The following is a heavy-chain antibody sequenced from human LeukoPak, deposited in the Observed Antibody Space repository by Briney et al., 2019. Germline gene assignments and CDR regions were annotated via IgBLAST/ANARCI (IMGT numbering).Heavy chain of an antibody. CDR1: GFTFSSTW. CDR3: AKEVTMIVWNDAFDI. Sequence: GGSLRLSCAASGFTFSSTWMHWVRQAPGKGLVWVSRITSDGSSTIYADSVKGRFTISRDNAKNTLYLQMNSLRAEDTAVYYCAKEVTMIVWNDAFDIWGQGTMVTVSS. V-gene: IGHV3-74*01. J-gene: IGHJ3*02. D-gene: IGHD3-22*01. CDR2: ITSDGSST.